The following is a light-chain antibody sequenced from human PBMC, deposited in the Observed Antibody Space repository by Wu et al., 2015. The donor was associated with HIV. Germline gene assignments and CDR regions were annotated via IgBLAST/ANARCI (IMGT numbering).Light chain of an antibody. J-gene: IGKJ1*01. Sequence: IVLTQSPGTLSLSPGERATLSCRASQSVSSSYLAWYQHIPGQAPRLLIYGASNRATGIPDRFSGSGFGTDFTLSISRLEPEDFAVYFCQQYSNFPPTFGQGTKVEIK. CDR1: QSVSSSY. CDR3: QQYSNFPPT. CDR2: GAS. V-gene: IGKV3-20*01.